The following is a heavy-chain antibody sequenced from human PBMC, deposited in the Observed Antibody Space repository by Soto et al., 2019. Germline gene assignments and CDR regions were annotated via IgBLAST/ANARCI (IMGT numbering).Heavy chain of an antibody. D-gene: IGHD3-22*01. CDR3: ARAEKWLLPLNSGWFDP. J-gene: IGHJ5*02. CDR1: GYTFTSYG. CDR2: ISAYNGNT. Sequence: GASVKVSCKASGYTFTSYGISWVRQAPGQGLEWMGWISAYNGNTNYAQKLQGRVTMTTDTSTSTAYMELRSLRSDDTAVYYCARAEKWLLPLNSGWFDPWGQGTLVTVSP. V-gene: IGHV1-18*01.